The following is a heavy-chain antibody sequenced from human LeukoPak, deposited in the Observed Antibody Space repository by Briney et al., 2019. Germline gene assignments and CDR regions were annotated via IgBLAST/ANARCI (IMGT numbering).Heavy chain of an antibody. Sequence: PSETLSLTCAVYGGSFSGYYWSWIRQPPGKGLEWIGEINHSGSTNYNPSLKSRVTISVDTSKNQFSLKLSSVTAADTAVYYCARVIAAAKPYDYWGQGTLVTVSS. V-gene: IGHV4-34*01. D-gene: IGHD6-13*01. CDR3: ARVIAAAKPYDY. J-gene: IGHJ4*02. CDR1: GGSFSGYY. CDR2: INHSGST.